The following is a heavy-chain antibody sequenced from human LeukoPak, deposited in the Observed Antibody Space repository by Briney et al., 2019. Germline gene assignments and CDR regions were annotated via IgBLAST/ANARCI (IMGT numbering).Heavy chain of an antibody. CDR3: ARGNYDILTGADAFDI. V-gene: IGHV1-18*01. CDR1: GYTFTSYG. Sequence: ASVKVSCKASGYTFTSYGISWVRQAPGQGLEWMGWISAYNGNTNYAQKLQGRVTMTTDTSTSTAYMELRSLRSDDTAVYYCARGNYDILTGADAFDIWGQGTMVTVSS. J-gene: IGHJ3*02. CDR2: ISAYNGNT. D-gene: IGHD3-9*01.